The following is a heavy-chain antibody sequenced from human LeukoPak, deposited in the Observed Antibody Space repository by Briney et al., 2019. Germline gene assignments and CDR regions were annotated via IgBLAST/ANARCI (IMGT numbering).Heavy chain of an antibody. D-gene: IGHD3-22*01. CDR3: AKDLSYDSSGYSY. CDR2: IYSGGST. J-gene: IGHJ4*02. CDR1: GFTVSSNY. Sequence: GGSLRLSCAASGFTVSSNYMSWVRQAPGKGLEWVSVIYSGGSTYYADSVKGRFTISRHNSKNTLYLQMNSLRAEDTAVYYCAKDLSYDSSGYSYWGQGTLVTVSS. V-gene: IGHV3-53*04.